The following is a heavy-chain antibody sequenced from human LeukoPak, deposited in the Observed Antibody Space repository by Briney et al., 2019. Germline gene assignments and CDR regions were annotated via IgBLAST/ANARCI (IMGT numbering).Heavy chain of an antibody. D-gene: IGHD5-18*01. J-gene: IGHJ4*02. V-gene: IGHV4-59*01. Sequence: SETLSLTCTVSGGSISSYYWSWIRQPPGKGLEWIGYIYYSGSTNYNPSLKSRVTISVDTSKNQFSLKLSSVTAADTAVYYCAGVDTAILPYFDYWGRGTLVTVSS. CDR3: AGVDTAILPYFDY. CDR1: GGSISSYY. CDR2: IYYSGST.